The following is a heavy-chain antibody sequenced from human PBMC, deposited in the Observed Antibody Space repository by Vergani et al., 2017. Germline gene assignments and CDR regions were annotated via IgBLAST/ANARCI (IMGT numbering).Heavy chain of an antibody. J-gene: IGHJ4*02. CDR2: INPSGGST. V-gene: IGHV1-46*03. CDR1: GYTFISYY. Sequence: VQLVQSGAEVKKPAASVMVSCKASGYTFISYYMHWVRQAPGQGLEWMGIINPSGGSTSYAKKFQGRVTMTRDQSTSTVYVELSSLSSEDTAVYYCTSGWYYDSNSYWAYWGQGTLVTVPS. CDR3: TSGWYYDSNSYWAY. D-gene: IGHD3-22*01.